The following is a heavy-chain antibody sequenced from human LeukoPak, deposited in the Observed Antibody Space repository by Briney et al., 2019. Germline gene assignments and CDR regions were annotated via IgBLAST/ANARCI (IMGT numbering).Heavy chain of an antibody. CDR1: GITFSSYA. CDR3: AKESYYDYVWGSYRPDY. V-gene: IGHV3-23*01. D-gene: IGHD3-16*02. CDR2: ISGSGGST. Sequence: GGSLRLSCAASGITFSSYAMSWVRQAPGKGLEWVSAISGSGGSTYYADSVKGRFTISRDNSKNTLYLQMNGLRAEDTAVYYCAKESYYDYVWGSYRPDYWGQGTLVAVSS. J-gene: IGHJ4*02.